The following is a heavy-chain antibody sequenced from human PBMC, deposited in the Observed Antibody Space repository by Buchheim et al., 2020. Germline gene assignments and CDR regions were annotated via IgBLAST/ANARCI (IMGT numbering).Heavy chain of an antibody. Sequence: QVQLVESGGGVVQPGRSLRLSCAASGFTFSSYGMHWVRQAPGKGLEWVAVISYDGSNKYYADSVKGRFTISRDNSKNTLYLQMNRLRAEDTAVCYCAKGQESQQLAYYYYYGMDVWGQGTT. D-gene: IGHD6-13*01. J-gene: IGHJ6*02. CDR3: AKGQESQQLAYYYYYGMDV. V-gene: IGHV3-30*18. CDR1: GFTFSSYG. CDR2: ISYDGSNK.